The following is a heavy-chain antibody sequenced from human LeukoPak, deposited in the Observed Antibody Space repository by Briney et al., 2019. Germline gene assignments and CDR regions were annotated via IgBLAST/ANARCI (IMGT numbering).Heavy chain of an antibody. D-gene: IGHD3-10*01. Sequence: ASVKVSCKASGYTFTSYGISWVRQAPGQGLEWMGWISAYNGNTNYAQKLQGRVTMSTDTSTSTAYMELRSLRSDDTAVYYCARTQDYYGSGSYYYINWFDPWGQGTLVTVSS. J-gene: IGHJ5*02. CDR3: ARTQDYYGSGSYYYINWFDP. V-gene: IGHV1-18*01. CDR1: GYTFTSYG. CDR2: ISAYNGNT.